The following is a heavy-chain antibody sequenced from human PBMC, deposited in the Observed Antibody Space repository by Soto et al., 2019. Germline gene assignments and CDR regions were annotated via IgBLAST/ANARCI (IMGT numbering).Heavy chain of an antibody. CDR3: ARDLSRGITMIALEIHY. Sequence: VQLVESGGGVVQPGRSLRLSWPASGFTFSSFAMHGVRQAPCKGLALVAIISYDGSNKYYAESVKGRFTISRENPNNTLYLPMSSLRAADTAVYYCARDLSRGITMIALEIHYWGQGTLVTVSS. CDR2: ISYDGSNK. V-gene: IGHV3-30-3*01. D-gene: IGHD3-22*01. CDR1: GFTFSSFA. J-gene: IGHJ4*02.